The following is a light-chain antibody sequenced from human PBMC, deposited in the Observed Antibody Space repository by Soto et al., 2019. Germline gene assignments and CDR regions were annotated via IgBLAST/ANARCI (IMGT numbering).Light chain of an antibody. CDR2: KAS. CDR1: QTISSW. J-gene: IGKJ1*01. CDR3: QQYKDNPWT. Sequence: DIQMTQSPSTLSGSVGDRVTITCRASQTISSWLAWYQQKPGKAPKLLIYKASNLESGVPSRFGGSGSGSEFTLTISNLQPDDFATYYCQQYKDNPWTFGQGTKVDNK. V-gene: IGKV1-5*03.